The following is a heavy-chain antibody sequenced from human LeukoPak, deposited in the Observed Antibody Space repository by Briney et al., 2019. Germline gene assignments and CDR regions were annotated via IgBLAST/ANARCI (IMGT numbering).Heavy chain of an antibody. CDR1: GFTFSSSA. D-gene: IGHD2-8*01. J-gene: IGHJ6*03. Sequence: GGSLRLSCAASGFTFSSSAMSWVRQAPGKGLEWVSSISGSGSGGSTYYAHSVKGRFRISRDNSNNILYLQMNSLRTEDTAVYYCAKDRCSNGIGCYYYYMEVWGKGTTVTISS. V-gene: IGHV3-23*01. CDR2: ISGSGSGGST. CDR3: AKDRCSNGIGCYYYYMEV.